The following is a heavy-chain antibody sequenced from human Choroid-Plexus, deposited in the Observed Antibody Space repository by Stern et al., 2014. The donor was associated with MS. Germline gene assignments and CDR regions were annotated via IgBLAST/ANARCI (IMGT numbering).Heavy chain of an antibody. V-gene: IGHV3-30*18. Sequence: AQLAESGGGVVQPGRPLRLSCVASGFTFGRCAMHWVRQAQGKGLEWVAGVSYDGSNKYYSASVKGRFTISRDNSQNTLYMQMSSLRPEDTAVYYCAKDRQYLTYFFDHWGQGSLVTVSS. D-gene: IGHD2/OR15-2a*01. CDR3: AKDRQYLTYFFDH. CDR1: GFTFGRCA. J-gene: IGHJ5*02. CDR2: VSYDGSNK.